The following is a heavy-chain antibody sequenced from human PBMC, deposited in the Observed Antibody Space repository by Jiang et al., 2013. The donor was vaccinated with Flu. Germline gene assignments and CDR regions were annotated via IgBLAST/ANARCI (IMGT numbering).Heavy chain of an antibody. D-gene: IGHD4/OR15-4a*01. CDR2: INHSGST. CDR3: ARVPKDYYYYGMDV. V-gene: IGHV4-34*01. Sequence: LLKPSETLSLTCAVYGGSFSGYYWSWIRQPPGKGLEWIGEINHSGSTNYNPSLKSRVTISVDTSKNQFSLKLSSVTAADTAVYYCARVPKDYYYYGMDVWGQGTTVTVSS. CDR1: GGSFSGYY. J-gene: IGHJ6*02.